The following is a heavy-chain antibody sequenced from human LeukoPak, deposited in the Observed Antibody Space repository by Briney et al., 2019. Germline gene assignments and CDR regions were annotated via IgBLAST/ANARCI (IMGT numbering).Heavy chain of an antibody. CDR1: GFTFSNAW. Sequence: PGGSLRLSCAASGFTFSNAWMSWVRQAPGKGLEWVGRIKSKTDGGTTDYAAPVKGRFTISRDDSKNTLCLQMNSLRTEDTAVYYCTTDPHVLRWFGESEGYFQHWGQGTLVTVSS. V-gene: IGHV3-15*01. CDR3: TTDPHVLRWFGESEGYFQH. CDR2: IKSKTDGGTT. J-gene: IGHJ1*01. D-gene: IGHD3-10*01.